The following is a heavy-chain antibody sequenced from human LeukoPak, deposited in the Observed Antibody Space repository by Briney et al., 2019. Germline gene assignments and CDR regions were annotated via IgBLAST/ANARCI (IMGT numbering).Heavy chain of an antibody. CDR2: ISGSGGST. D-gene: IGHD1-26*01. CDR3: AREVGYYYYYMDV. V-gene: IGHV3-23*01. J-gene: IGHJ6*03. CDR1: GFTFSSYA. Sequence: PGGSLRLSCAVSGFTFSSYAMSWVRQAPGKGLEWVSAISGSGGSTYYADSVKGRFTISRDNAKNSLYLQMNSLRAEDTAVYYCAREVGYYYYYMDVWGKGTTVTVSS.